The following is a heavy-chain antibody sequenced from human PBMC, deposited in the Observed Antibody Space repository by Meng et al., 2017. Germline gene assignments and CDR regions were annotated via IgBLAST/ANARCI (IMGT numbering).Heavy chain of an antibody. CDR2: IRSKAYGGTT. CDR1: GFTFSSYE. J-gene: IGHJ4*02. V-gene: IGHV3-49*03. CDR3: TPNYYYDSSGYYYYFDY. Sequence: QTLSLTCAASGFTFSSYEMNWFRQAPGKGLEWVGFIRSKAYGGTTEYAASVKGRFTISRDDSKSIAYLQMNSLKTEDTAVYYCTPNYYYDSSGYYYYFDYWGQGTLVTVSS. D-gene: IGHD3-22*01.